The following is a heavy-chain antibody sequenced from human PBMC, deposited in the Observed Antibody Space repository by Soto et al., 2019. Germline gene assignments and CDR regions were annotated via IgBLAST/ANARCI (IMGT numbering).Heavy chain of an antibody. CDR2: MSSDGSST. J-gene: IGHJ4*02. V-gene: IGHV3-74*01. CDR1: GFTFSTYW. D-gene: IGHD4-17*01. CDR3: ARGTVRDHDFGDH. Sequence: EVQLVESGGDLVQPGGSLRLSCAASGFTFSTYWMHWVRQVPGKGPEWVSRMSSDGSSTAYADSVRGRFIISRDNAKNSLYLQMNYLGFRHTVVFYCARGTVRDHDFGDHWGLGTLVAVSS.